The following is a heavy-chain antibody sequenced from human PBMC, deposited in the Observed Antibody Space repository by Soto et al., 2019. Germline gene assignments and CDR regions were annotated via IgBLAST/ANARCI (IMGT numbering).Heavy chain of an antibody. CDR3: ARNNYYDSRGDRAASFEY. CDR1: GFTFSSCS. CDR2: ISSSSSYI. Sequence: GGSLRLSWAASGFTFSSCSMNWVRQAPGKGLEWVSSISSSSSYIYYADSVKGRFTISRDNAKNSLYLQMNSLRAEDTAVYYCARNNYYDSRGDRAASFEYWGEGNLVTVSS. J-gene: IGHJ4*02. V-gene: IGHV3-21*01. D-gene: IGHD3-22*01.